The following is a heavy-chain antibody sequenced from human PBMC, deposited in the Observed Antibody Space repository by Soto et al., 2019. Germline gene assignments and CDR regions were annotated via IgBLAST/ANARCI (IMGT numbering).Heavy chain of an antibody. CDR1: GGSFSGYY. Sequence: SETLSLTCAVYGGSFSGYYWSWIRQPPGKGLEWIGEINHSGSTNYNPSLKSRVTISVDTSKNQFSLKLSSVTAADTAVYYCARGGVADGIAVAGTCFDYWGQGTLVTVSS. J-gene: IGHJ4*02. CDR2: INHSGST. D-gene: IGHD6-19*01. CDR3: ARGGVADGIAVAGTCFDY. V-gene: IGHV4-34*01.